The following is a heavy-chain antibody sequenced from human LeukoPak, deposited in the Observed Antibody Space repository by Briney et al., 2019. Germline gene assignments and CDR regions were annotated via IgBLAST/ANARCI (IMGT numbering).Heavy chain of an antibody. CDR3: ARDMKLELPASSGYCYGMDV. Sequence: GGSLRLSCIASGFNFSSYWMSWVCQAPGKGLEWVANIKQDGSEKHYVESVKGRFTISRDNAKNSLCLQMNSLRGEDTAVYYCARDMKLELPASSGYCYGMDVWGQGTTVTVSS. CDR1: GFNFSSYW. CDR2: IKQDGSEK. J-gene: IGHJ6*02. D-gene: IGHD1-7*01. V-gene: IGHV3-7*01.